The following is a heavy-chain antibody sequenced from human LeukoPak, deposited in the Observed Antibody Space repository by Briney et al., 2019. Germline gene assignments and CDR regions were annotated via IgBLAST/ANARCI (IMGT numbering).Heavy chain of an antibody. Sequence: GGSLRLSCAASGFTVSSNYMSWVRQAPGKGLEWVSVIYSGGSTYYADSVKGRFTISRDNSKNTLYLQMNSLRAEDTAVYYCARKYCSRNSCYDPYYYGMDVWGQGTTVTVSS. CDR3: ARKYCSRNSCYDPYYYGMDV. V-gene: IGHV3-53*01. J-gene: IGHJ6*02. D-gene: IGHD2-2*01. CDR2: IYSGGST. CDR1: GFTVSSNY.